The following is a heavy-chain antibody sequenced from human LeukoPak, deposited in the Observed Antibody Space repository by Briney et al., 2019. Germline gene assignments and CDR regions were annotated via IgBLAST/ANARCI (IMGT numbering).Heavy chain of an antibody. V-gene: IGHV5-51*01. CDR3: ARQWELLGDAFDI. CDR2: IYPGDSDT. Sequence: GESLKISCKGSGYSFTSYWIGWVRQMPGKGLEWMGIIYPGDSDTRYSPSFQGQVTISADKPISTAYLQWSSLKASDTAMYYCARQWELLGDAFDIWGQGTMVTVSS. D-gene: IGHD1-26*01. J-gene: IGHJ3*02. CDR1: GYSFTSYW.